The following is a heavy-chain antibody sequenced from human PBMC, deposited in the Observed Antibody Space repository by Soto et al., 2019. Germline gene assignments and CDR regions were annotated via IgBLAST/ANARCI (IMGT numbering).Heavy chain of an antibody. Sequence: GSLRLSCAASGFTFSSYAMHWVRQAPGKGLEWVAVISYDGSNKYYADSVKGRFTISRDNSKNTLYLQMNSLRAEDTAVYYCARADYGDSLGYYYGMDVWGQGTTVTVSS. D-gene: IGHD4-17*01. J-gene: IGHJ6*02. CDR3: ARADYGDSLGYYYGMDV. CDR2: ISYDGSNK. CDR1: GFTFSSYA. V-gene: IGHV3-30-3*01.